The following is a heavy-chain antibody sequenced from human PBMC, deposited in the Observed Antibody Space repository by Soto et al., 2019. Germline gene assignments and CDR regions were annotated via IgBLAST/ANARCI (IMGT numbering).Heavy chain of an antibody. J-gene: IGHJ4*02. CDR1: GGSFSGYY. CDR2: INHSGST. D-gene: IGHD3-10*01. CDR3: ITMVRGVMSY. V-gene: IGHV4-34*01. Sequence: SETLSLTCAVYGGSFSGYYWSWIRQPPGKGLEWIGEINHSGSTNYNPSLKSRVTISVDTSKNQFSLKLSSVTAADTAVHYAITMVRGVMSYWGQGTLVTVSS.